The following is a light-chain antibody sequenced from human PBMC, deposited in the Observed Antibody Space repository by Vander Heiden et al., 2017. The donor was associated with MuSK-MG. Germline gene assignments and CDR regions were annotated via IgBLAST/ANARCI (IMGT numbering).Light chain of an antibody. V-gene: IGKV4-1*01. J-gene: IGKJ4*01. CDR2: WAS. CDR1: QSVFYSSNNKNY. Sequence: DIEMTQFPDSLAVSLGERATINCKSSQSVFYSSNNKNYLAWYQHKPGQPPKLLIYWASTRESGVPDRFSGSGSGTDFTLTISRLQAEDVAVYYCQQDNSSALTFGGGTKVEIK. CDR3: QQDNSSALT.